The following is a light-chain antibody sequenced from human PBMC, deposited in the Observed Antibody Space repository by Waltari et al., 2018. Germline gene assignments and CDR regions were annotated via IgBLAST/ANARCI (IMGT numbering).Light chain of an antibody. J-gene: IGLJ1*01. CDR1: SGDVGGYDL. V-gene: IGLV2-14*03. Sequence: QSALTQPASVSGSPGQSITISCTGTSGDVGGYDLVSWYQQHPGKAPKLMIYDATNRPSGVSYRFSPSTSGNTASLTISDLRPEDEAEYYCSSFTSSSTGIFGSGTTVTVL. CDR3: SSFTSSSTGI. CDR2: DAT.